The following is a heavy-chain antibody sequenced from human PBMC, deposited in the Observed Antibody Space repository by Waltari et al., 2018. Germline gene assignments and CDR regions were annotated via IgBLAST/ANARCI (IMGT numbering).Heavy chain of an antibody. D-gene: IGHD3-3*01. Sequence: QVQLQQWGAGLLKPSETLSLTCAVYGGSFSGYYWSWIRQPPGKGLEWIGEINHSGSTNYNPSLKSRVTISVDTSKNQFSLKLSSVTAADTTVYYCARSHLKNYDFLSGYSLTGAYYFDYWGQGTLVTVSS. CDR2: INHSGST. V-gene: IGHV4-34*01. CDR1: GGSFSGYY. CDR3: ARSHLKNYDFLSGYSLTGAYYFDY. J-gene: IGHJ4*02.